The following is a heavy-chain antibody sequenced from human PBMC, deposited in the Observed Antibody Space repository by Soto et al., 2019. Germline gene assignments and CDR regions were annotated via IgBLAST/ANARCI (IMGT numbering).Heavy chain of an antibody. J-gene: IGHJ4*02. CDR2: ISSSSSYI. D-gene: IGHD4-17*01. V-gene: IGHV3-21*01. CDR1: GFTLSSYS. Sequence: GXSLRLSCAASGFTLSSYSLNWFRQAPVKGLEWVSSISSSSSYIYYADSVKGRFTISRDNAKNSLYLQMNSLRAEDTAVYYCARNLYYYGDYPGYWGQGTLVTVSS. CDR3: ARNLYYYGDYPGY.